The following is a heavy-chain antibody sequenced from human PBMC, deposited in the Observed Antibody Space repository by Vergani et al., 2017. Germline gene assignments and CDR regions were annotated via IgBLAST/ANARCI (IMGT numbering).Heavy chain of an antibody. CDR1: GGSISSYY. J-gene: IGHJ5*02. Sequence: QVQLQESGPGLVKPSETLSLTCTVSGGSISSYYWSWIRQPAGKGLEWIGRIYTSGSTNYNPSLKSRVTISVDTSKNQFSLKLSSVTAADTAVYYCARMNIMRYFDWLAQNSNWFDPWGQGTLVTVSS. V-gene: IGHV4-4*07. D-gene: IGHD3-9*01. CDR2: IYTSGST. CDR3: ARMNIMRYFDWLAQNSNWFDP.